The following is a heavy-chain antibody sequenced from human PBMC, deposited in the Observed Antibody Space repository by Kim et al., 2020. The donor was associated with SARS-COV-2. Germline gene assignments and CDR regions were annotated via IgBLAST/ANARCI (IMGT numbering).Heavy chain of an antibody. CDR2: INTNTGNP. J-gene: IGHJ5*02. Sequence: ASVKVSCKASGYTFTSYAMNWVRQALGQGLEWMGWINTNTGNPTYAQGFTGRFVFSLDTSVSTAYLQISSLKAEDTAVYYCARDRRVTTIFGVVIIPPNWFDPWGQGTLVTVSS. CDR1: GYTFTSYA. V-gene: IGHV7-4-1*02. CDR3: ARDRRVTTIFGVVIIPPNWFDP. D-gene: IGHD3-3*01.